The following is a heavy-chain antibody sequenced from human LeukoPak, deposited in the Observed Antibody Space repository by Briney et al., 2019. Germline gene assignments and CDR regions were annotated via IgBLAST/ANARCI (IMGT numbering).Heavy chain of an antibody. CDR3: ARVDNSGFHPFDY. CDR2: MYRGGSA. V-gene: IGHV3-66*01. J-gene: IGHJ4*02. CDR1: GFTVSSNY. Sequence: GGSLRLSCGASGFTVSSNYMTWVRQAPGKGLECVSVMYRGGSAYYADSVKGRFTLSRDNSKNTLYLQMDNLRVEDTAVCYCARVDNSGFHPFDYWGQGTLVTVSS. D-gene: IGHD3-22*01.